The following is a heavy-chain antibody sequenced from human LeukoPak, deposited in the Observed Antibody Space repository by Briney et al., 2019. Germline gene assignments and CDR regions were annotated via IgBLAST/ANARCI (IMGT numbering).Heavy chain of an antibody. CDR1: GYSISSGYY. CDR2: IYYSGST. J-gene: IGHJ4*02. V-gene: IGHV4-61*01. Sequence: SETLSLTCTVSGYSISSGYYWGWIRQPPEKRLEWVGYIYYSGSTNYNPSLSSRVTISVDTSKNQFSLKLSSVTAADTAVYSCARGSGGVTRVDYWGQGTLVTVSS. CDR3: ARGSGGVTRVDY. D-gene: IGHD4-17*01.